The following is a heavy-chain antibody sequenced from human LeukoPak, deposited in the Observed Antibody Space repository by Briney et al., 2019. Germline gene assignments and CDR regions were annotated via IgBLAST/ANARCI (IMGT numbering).Heavy chain of an antibody. Sequence: ASVKVSCKASGYTFTSYDINWVRQATGQGLEWMGWMNPNSGNTGYAQKFQGKVTITRNTSISTAYMELSSLRSEDTAVYYCARWGGYSYGWGEFSHYYMDVWGKGTTVTVSS. CDR2: MNPNSGNT. V-gene: IGHV1-8*03. CDR1: GYTFTSYD. D-gene: IGHD5-18*01. CDR3: ARWGGYSYGWGEFSHYYMDV. J-gene: IGHJ6*03.